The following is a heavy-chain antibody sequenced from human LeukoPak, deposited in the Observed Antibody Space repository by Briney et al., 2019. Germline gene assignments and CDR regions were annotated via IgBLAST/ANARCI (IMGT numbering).Heavy chain of an antibody. Sequence: GSLRLSCAASGFTFSSYAMSWVRQAPGKGLEWIGEVLHTESTNYNPSLKSRVTMSVDKSKNQFSLKLTSVTAADTAVYYCIYGGNSGDWVYWGQGTLVTVSS. CDR3: IYGGNSGDWVY. CDR2: VLHTEST. CDR1: GFTFSSYAM. V-gene: IGHV4-4*02. D-gene: IGHD4-23*01. J-gene: IGHJ4*02.